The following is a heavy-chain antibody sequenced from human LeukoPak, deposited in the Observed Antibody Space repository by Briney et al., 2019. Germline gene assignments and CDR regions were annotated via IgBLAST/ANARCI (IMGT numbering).Heavy chain of an antibody. V-gene: IGHV3-11*04. CDR1: GFTFSDYY. D-gene: IGHD3-10*01. Sequence: GGSLRLSCAASGFTFSDYYMSWIRQAPGKGLEWVSYISSSGSTIYYADSVKGRFTISRDNAKNSLYLQMNSLRVEDTAVYYCTKVAKYYYGPETYYFFEQWGQGTPVTASS. CDR3: TKVAKYYYGPETYYFFEQ. J-gene: IGHJ4*02. CDR2: ISSSGSTI.